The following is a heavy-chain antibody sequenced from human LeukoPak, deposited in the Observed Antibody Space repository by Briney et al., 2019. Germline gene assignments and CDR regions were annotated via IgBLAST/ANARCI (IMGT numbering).Heavy chain of an antibody. CDR2: ISKSGTTV. D-gene: IGHD2-2*02. V-gene: IGHV3-48*04. CDR3: AKGMGGHYTYYYYMDV. Sequence: GGSLRLSCAASGFTFSSYTMNWVRQAPGKGLEWISFISKSGTTVFYADSVKGRFTISRDNANNSLFLQMNSLRVDDTAVYYCAKGMGGHYTYYYYMDVWGKGTTVTVSS. CDR1: GFTFSSYT. J-gene: IGHJ6*03.